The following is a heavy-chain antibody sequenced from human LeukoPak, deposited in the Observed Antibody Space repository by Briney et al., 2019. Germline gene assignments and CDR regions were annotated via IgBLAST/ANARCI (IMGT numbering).Heavy chain of an antibody. Sequence: SETLSLTCTVSGGSISSSSYYWGWIRQPPGKGLEWIGSIYYSGSTYYNPSLKSRVTISVDTSKNQFSLKLSSVTAADTAVYYCARRDSSGYEAWFDPWGQGTLVTVSS. CDR3: ARRDSSGYEAWFDP. CDR2: IYYSGST. D-gene: IGHD3-22*01. CDR1: GGSISSSSYY. V-gene: IGHV4-39*01. J-gene: IGHJ5*02.